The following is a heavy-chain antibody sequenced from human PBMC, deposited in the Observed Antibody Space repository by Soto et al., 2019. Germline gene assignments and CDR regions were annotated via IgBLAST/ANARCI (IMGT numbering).Heavy chain of an antibody. CDR3: ARGGKLRFLEWSYYMDV. CDR1: GGSISSGGYY. J-gene: IGHJ6*03. V-gene: IGHV4-31*03. Sequence: SETLSPTCTVSGGSISSGGYYWSWIRQHPGKGMEWIGYIYYSGSTYYNPSLKRRVTISVDTSKNQFSRKLSSVTAADTEVYYCARGGKLRFLEWSYYMDVWGKGTTVTVSS. D-gene: IGHD3-3*01. CDR2: IYYSGST.